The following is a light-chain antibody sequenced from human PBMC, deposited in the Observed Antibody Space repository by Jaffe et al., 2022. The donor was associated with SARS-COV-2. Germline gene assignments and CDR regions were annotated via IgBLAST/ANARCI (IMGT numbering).Light chain of an antibody. CDR3: QQSYSAPYT. CDR1: QSVLHSSNNKNY. V-gene: IGKV4-1*01. J-gene: IGKJ2*01. Sequence: DIVMTQSPDSLAVSLGERATINCKSSQSVLHSSNNKNYLAWYQQKPGQPPKLLICWASTRESGVPDRFSGSGSGTDFTLTISSLQAEDVAVYYCQQSYSAPYTFGQGTKLEIK. CDR2: WAS.